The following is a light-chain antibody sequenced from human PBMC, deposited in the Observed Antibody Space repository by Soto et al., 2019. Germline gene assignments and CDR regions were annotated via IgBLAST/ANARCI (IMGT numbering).Light chain of an antibody. J-gene: IGKJ2*01. CDR3: QQYNIWPYT. Sequence: EIVMTQSPATLSVSPGERAALSCRASQSVSSNFAWYRQKPGQAPRLLIYDASTRATGVPARFSGSGSGTDFTLTISSLQSEDFAVYYCQQYNIWPYTFGQGTKLEIK. CDR1: QSVSSN. V-gene: IGKV3-15*01. CDR2: DAS.